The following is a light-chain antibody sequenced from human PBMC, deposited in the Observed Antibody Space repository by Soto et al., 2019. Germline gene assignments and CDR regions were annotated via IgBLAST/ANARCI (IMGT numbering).Light chain of an antibody. V-gene: IGKV1-5*03. CDR3: QQYNSYSQFT. Sequence: DIQMTQSPSTLSASVGDRVTITCRASQSIKNWWAWYQQKPGEAPKLLIYKASTLESGVPSRFSGSGSGTEFTLTISCLQPDDVATYYCQQYNSYSQFTFGPGTKVDI. CDR2: KAS. J-gene: IGKJ3*01. CDR1: QSIKNW.